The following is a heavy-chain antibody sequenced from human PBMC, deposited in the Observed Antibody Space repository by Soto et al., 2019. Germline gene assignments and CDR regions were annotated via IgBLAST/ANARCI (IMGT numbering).Heavy chain of an antibody. Sequence: GGSLRLSCAASGFTFSGYGMHWVRQAPGKGLEWVAVISYDGSNKYYADSVKGRVTICRDHSENTLYLQMNSVRAEDTAVYYCAKGSHYDIWTAYHAFDYCAPGILVPLSS. CDR1: GFTFSGYG. D-gene: IGHD3-9*01. V-gene: IGHV3-30*18. CDR3: AKGSHYDIWTAYHAFDY. J-gene: IGHJ4*02. CDR2: ISYDGSNK.